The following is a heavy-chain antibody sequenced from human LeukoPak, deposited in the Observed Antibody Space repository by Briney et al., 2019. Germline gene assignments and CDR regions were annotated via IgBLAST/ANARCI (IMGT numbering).Heavy chain of an antibody. CDR2: ISSSSTTI. J-gene: IGHJ4*02. CDR1: GFTFSSYS. V-gene: IGHV3-48*01. CDR3: ARDLSRSFSMIRGLIQHREFDF. D-gene: IGHD3-10*01. Sequence: GGSLRLSCAASGFTFSSYSMNWVRQAPGKGLEWISYISSSSTTIYYAASVKGRFTISRDNARNSLYLQMNSLRAKDTAVYYCARDLSRSFSMIRGLIQHREFDFWGRGTLVTVSS.